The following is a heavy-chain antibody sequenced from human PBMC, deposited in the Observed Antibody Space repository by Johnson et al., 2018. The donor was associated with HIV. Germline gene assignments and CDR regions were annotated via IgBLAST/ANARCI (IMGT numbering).Heavy chain of an antibody. CDR3: ARDSAPSTQWLGRSGAFDI. J-gene: IGHJ3*02. D-gene: IGHD6-19*01. CDR1: GFTFSSYG. V-gene: IGHV3-30*19. Sequence: QVQLVESGGGVVQPGGSLRLSCAASGFTFSSYGMHWVRQAPGKGLEWVAVISYDGSNKYYADSVKGRFTISRDNSKNTLYLQMNSLRAEDTAVYYCARDSAPSTQWLGRSGAFDIWGQGTMVTVSS. CDR2: ISYDGSNK.